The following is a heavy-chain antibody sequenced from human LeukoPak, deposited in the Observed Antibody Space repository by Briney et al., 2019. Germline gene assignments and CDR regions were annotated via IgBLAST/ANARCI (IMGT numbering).Heavy chain of an antibody. V-gene: IGHV2-5*01. CDR3: AHRLNPYYFDY. CDR1: GFSLRTRGVG. J-gene: IGHJ4*02. D-gene: IGHD1-14*01. Sequence: ESGPTLVNPTQTLTLTCTFSGFSLRTRGVGVGWIRQPPGKALEWLAFVFWNDEIHYSPSLNTRVTITKDTSKNQVVLIMTNMDPVDTATYYCAHRLNPYYFDYWGQGTLVTVSS. CDR2: VFWNDEI.